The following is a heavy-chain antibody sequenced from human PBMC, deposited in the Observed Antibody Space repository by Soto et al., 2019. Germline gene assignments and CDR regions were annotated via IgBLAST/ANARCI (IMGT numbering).Heavy chain of an antibody. Sequence: AAVEVSCKASGYTFASYGISWVRQAPGQGLEWMAWISAANGNKNYAQKFQDRVIVTTGTSTSTGYMELRSLRSDDTAVYSCARDKRSSRFYDAFDIWGQGTLVT. CDR1: GYTFASYG. J-gene: IGHJ3*02. V-gene: IGHV1-18*04. CDR2: ISAANGNK. CDR3: ARDKRSSRFYDAFDI. D-gene: IGHD6-13*01.